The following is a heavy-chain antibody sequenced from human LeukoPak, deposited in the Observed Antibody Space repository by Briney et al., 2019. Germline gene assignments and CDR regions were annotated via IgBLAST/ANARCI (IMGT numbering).Heavy chain of an antibody. Sequence: SVKVSYKASGGTFSSYAISWVRQAPGQGLEWMGRIIPILGIANYAQKFQGRVTITADKSTSTAYMELSSLRSEDTAVYYCARVGYYDSSGYYYRAFDIWGQGTMVTVSS. CDR3: ARVGYYDSSGYYYRAFDI. V-gene: IGHV1-69*04. CDR2: IIPILGIA. CDR1: GGTFSSYA. J-gene: IGHJ3*02. D-gene: IGHD3-22*01.